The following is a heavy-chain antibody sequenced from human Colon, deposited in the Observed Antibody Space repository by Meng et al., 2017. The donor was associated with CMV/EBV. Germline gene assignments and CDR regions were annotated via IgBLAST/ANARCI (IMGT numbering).Heavy chain of an antibody. Sequence: QYGQRFQGRVTMTSDTSTSTAYMELNSLTYDDTAVYYCARGLGAAGKGTWFDPWGQGTLVTVHS. D-gene: IGHD6-13*01. CDR3: ARGLGAAGKGTWFDP. J-gene: IGHJ5*02. V-gene: IGHV1-2*02.